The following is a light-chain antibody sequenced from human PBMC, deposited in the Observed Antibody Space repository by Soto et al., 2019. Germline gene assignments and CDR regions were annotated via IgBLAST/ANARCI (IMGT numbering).Light chain of an antibody. CDR3: QVWDSSTGV. V-gene: IGLV3-9*01. CDR1: NIGSKN. J-gene: IGLJ2*01. Sequence: SYELTQPLSVSVALGQTARITCGGNNIGSKNVHWYQQKPGQAPVLVIYRDSNRPSGIPERFSGSNSRNTATLTISRAQAGDEADYYCQVWDSSTGVFGGGTKLTVL. CDR2: RDS.